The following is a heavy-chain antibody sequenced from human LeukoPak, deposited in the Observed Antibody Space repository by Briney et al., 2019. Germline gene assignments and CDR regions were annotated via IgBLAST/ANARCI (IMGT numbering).Heavy chain of an antibody. CDR3: TRDCSSTSCSQDYYYYGMDV. CDR1: GFTFGDYA. D-gene: IGHD2-2*01. V-gene: IGHV3-49*03. J-gene: IGHJ6*02. Sequence: PGGSLRLSCTAYGFTFGDYAMSWFRQAPGKGLEWVGFIRSKAYGGTTEYAASVKGRFTISRDDSKSIAYLQMNSLKTEDTAVYYCTRDCSSTSCSQDYYYYGMDVWGQGTTVTVSS. CDR2: IRSKAYGGTT.